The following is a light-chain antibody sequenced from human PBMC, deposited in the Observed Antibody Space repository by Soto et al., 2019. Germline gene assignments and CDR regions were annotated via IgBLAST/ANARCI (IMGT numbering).Light chain of an antibody. CDR2: GAS. CDR1: QNINRW. J-gene: IGKJ1*01. Sequence: DIQMTQSPSTLSASVGDRVTITCRASQNINRWLAWYQQKPGKAPTLLIYGASDLESGVPSRFSGSGSGTEFTLTISRLRPDDFAAYYCQQYNSYPWTFGQGTKVEIK. V-gene: IGKV1-5*03. CDR3: QQYNSYPWT.